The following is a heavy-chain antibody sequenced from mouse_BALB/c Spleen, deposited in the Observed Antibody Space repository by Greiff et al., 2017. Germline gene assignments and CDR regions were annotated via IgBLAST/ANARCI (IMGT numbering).Heavy chain of an antibody. J-gene: IGHJ4*01. Sequence: EVKLVESGGGLVQPGGSLKLSCAASGFTFSSYTMSWVRQTPEKRLEWVAYISNGGGSTYYPDTVKGRFTISRDNAKNTLYLQMSSLKSEDTAMYYCASHYYGSSYFFMDYWGQGTSVTVSS. CDR3: ASHYYGSSYFFMDY. CDR2: ISNGGGST. D-gene: IGHD1-1*01. CDR1: GFTFSSYT. V-gene: IGHV5-12-2*01.